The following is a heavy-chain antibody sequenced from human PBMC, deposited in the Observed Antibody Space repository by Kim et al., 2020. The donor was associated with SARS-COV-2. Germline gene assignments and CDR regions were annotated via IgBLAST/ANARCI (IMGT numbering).Heavy chain of an antibody. Sequence: SETLSLTCTVSGGSISSSSYYWGWIRQPPGKGLEWIGSIYYSGSTYYNPSLKSRVTISVDTSKNQFSLKLSSVTAADTAVYYCARHYTPSDILTGYYSRVSPPPLHNFDYWGQGTLVTVSS. V-gene: IGHV4-39*01. CDR1: GGSISSSSYY. CDR2: IYYSGST. D-gene: IGHD3-9*01. CDR3: ARHYTPSDILTGYYSRVSPPPLHNFDY. J-gene: IGHJ4*02.